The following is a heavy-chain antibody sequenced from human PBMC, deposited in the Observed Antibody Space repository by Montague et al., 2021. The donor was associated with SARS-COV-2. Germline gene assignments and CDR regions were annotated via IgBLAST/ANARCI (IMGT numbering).Heavy chain of an antibody. CDR2: PQLEKKWSN. D-gene: IGHD3-10*01. Sequence: CAISGDSVVELRRRSEEHTSELQSHLELVCRPQLEKKWSNEYALSVKSRITITPDTSKNQLSLQLTSVTPEDTAVYYCTRAVWGVQDYWGQGSLVTVSS. CDR1: GDSVVELRRR. J-gene: IGHJ4*02. CDR3: TRAVWGVQDY. V-gene: IGHV6-1*01.